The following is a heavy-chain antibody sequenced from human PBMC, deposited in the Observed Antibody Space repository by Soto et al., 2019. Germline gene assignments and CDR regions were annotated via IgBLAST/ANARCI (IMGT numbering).Heavy chain of an antibody. CDR2: ISGSGGST. CDR1: GFTFSSYA. V-gene: IGHV3-23*01. J-gene: IGHJ3*02. D-gene: IGHD2-21*01. Sequence: GGSLRLSCAASGFTFSSYAVSWVRQAPGKGLEWVSAISGSGGSTYYADSVKGRFTISRDNSKNTLYLQMNSLRAEDTAVYYCAKDPALVFRWCCPDDAFDIWGQGTMVTVSS. CDR3: AKDPALVFRWCCPDDAFDI.